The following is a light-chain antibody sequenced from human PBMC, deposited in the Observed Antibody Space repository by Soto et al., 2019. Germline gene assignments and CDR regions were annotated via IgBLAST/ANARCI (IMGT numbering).Light chain of an antibody. V-gene: IGKV3-20*01. CDR2: GAS. CDR1: HIINNNY. J-gene: IGKJ1*01. Sequence: EIVLTQSPGTLSLSPGEGAILSCRARHIINNNYLAWYQQKPGQAPRLLIYGASSRATGIPDRFSGSGSGTDFTLTISRLEPEDFAVYYCQQYGSSPLTFGQGTKVDIK. CDR3: QQYGSSPLT.